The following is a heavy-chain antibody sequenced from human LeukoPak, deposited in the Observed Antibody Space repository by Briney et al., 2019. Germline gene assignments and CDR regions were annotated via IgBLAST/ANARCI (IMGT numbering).Heavy chain of an antibody. D-gene: IGHD2-2*01. CDR3: ARIDQEKYWFFDL. CDR2: ISGSGVNT. CDR1: GFTFSSHA. V-gene: IGHV3-23*01. Sequence: GGSLRLSCVVSGFTFSSHAMSWVRQAPRKGLEWVSVISGSGVNTYYADSVKGRLTISRDNSNNTLSLQMNGLRAEDTAVYNCARIDQEKYWFFDLWGRGTLVTVSS. J-gene: IGHJ2*01.